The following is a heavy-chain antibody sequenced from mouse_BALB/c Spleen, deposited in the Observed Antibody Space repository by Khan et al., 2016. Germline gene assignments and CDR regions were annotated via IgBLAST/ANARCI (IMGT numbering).Heavy chain of an antibody. CDR3: AKKEGNYPYYAMDY. J-gene: IGHJ4*01. Sequence: QVQLQQSGPGLVQPSQSLSITCTVSGFSLTSYGVHWVRQSPGKGLEWLGVIWRGGSTDYNAAFMSRLSITTDNSNSQVFFKMNSLQADDTAIYYCAKKEGNYPYYAMDYWGQGTSVTVSS. D-gene: IGHD2-1*01. V-gene: IGHV2-5*01. CDR1: GFSLTSYG. CDR2: IWRGGST.